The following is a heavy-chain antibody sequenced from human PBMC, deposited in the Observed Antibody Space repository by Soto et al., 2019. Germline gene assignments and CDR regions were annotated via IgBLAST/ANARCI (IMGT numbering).Heavy chain of an antibody. Sequence: ASVEVSCHAPRGTFTSYYINRVRQYAGEGLEWLGVINPHGGSTGTAQKFQGRVTMTRDRSISTVYMELTTLRSDDTAVYFCARGHSTECSNGVCSFFYNHEMDVWGQGTTVTVSS. D-gene: IGHD2-8*01. CDR1: RGTFTSYY. J-gene: IGHJ6*02. V-gene: IGHV1-46*01. CDR2: INPHGGST. CDR3: ARGHSTECSNGVCSFFYNHEMDV.